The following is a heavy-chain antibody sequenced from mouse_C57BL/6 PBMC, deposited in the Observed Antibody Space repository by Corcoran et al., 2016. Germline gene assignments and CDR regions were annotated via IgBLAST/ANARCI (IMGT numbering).Heavy chain of an antibody. CDR1: GYAFSSYW. V-gene: IGHV1-80*01. D-gene: IGHD1-1*01. Sequence: QVQLQQSGAELVKPGASVKISCKASGYAFSSYWMNWVKQRPGKGLEWIGQMYPGDGDTNYNGKFKGKDTLTADKSSSTAYMQLSSLTSEASAVYFCSFYDYVSSNYLAYVGQGTTLTVSS. CDR2: MYPGDGDT. J-gene: IGHJ2*01. CDR3: SFYDYVSSNYLAY.